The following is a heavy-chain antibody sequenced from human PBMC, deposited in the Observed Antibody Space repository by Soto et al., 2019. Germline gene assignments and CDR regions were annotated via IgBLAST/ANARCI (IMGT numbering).Heavy chain of an antibody. J-gene: IGHJ3*02. CDR2: MNPNSGNT. D-gene: IGHD3-10*01. Sequence: QVQLVQSGAEVKKPGASVKVSCKASGYTFTSYDINWVRQATGQGREWMGWMNPNSGNTGYAQKFQGRVTMTRNTSISTAYMELSSLRSEDTAVYYGAGGIHYYASGDDAFAIWGQGTMVTVSS. V-gene: IGHV1-8*01. CDR3: AGGIHYYASGDDAFAI. CDR1: GYTFTSYD.